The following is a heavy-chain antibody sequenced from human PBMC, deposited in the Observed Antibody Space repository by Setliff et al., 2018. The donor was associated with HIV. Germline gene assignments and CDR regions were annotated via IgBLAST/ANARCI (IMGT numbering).Heavy chain of an antibody. CDR3: ARAPLVTFFDS. V-gene: IGHV3-23*01. CDR2: ISGSGDST. CDR1: GFTFGSYA. J-gene: IGHJ4*02. D-gene: IGHD3-16*01. Sequence: GGSLRLSCAPSGFTFGSYAMSWVRQAPGKGLEWVSVISGSGDSTFYADSLKGRFTISRDNSKNTLYLQMNSLRDEDTAVYYCARAPLVTFFDSWGQGALVTVSS.